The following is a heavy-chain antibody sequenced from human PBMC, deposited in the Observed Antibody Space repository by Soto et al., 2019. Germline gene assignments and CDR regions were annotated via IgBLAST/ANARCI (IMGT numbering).Heavy chain of an antibody. Sequence: SETLSLTCTVSGGSISSYYWSWIRQPPWKGLEWIGYIYYSGSTNYNPSLKSRVTISVDTSKNQFSLKLSSVTAADTAVYYCARDQLRFLEWPRSHYYYYGMDVWGQGTTVTVSS. D-gene: IGHD3-3*01. V-gene: IGHV4-59*01. CDR1: GGSISSYY. J-gene: IGHJ6*02. CDR3: ARDQLRFLEWPRSHYYYYGMDV. CDR2: IYYSGST.